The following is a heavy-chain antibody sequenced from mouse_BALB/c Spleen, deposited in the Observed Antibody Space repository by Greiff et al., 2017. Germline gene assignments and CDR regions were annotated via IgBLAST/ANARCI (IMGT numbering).Heavy chain of an antibody. D-gene: IGHD1-1*01. CDR1: GYAFSSYW. Sequence: QVQLKQSGAELVRPGSSVKISCKASGYAFSSYWMNWVKQRPGQGLEWIGQIYPGDGDTNYNGKFKGKATLTADKSSSTAYMQLSSLTSEDSAVYFCARDGTTKAMDYWGQGTSVTVSS. CDR3: ARDGTTKAMDY. J-gene: IGHJ4*01. CDR2: IYPGDGDT. V-gene: IGHV1-80*01.